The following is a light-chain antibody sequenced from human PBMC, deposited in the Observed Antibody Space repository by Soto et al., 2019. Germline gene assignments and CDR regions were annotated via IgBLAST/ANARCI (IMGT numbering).Light chain of an antibody. CDR3: QQRLTWPIT. CDR1: QSVSSS. V-gene: IGKV3-11*01. CDR2: DAS. Sequence: EIVLTQSPATLSLSPGERATLSCRARQSVSSSLAWYQHKPGQAPRLLIYDASNRATGIPARFRGSGSETDVTLTISSLEPEDFAVYYCQQRLTWPITFGQGTRLGIK. J-gene: IGKJ5*01.